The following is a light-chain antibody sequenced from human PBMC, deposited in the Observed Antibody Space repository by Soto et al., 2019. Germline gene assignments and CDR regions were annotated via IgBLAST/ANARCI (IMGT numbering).Light chain of an antibody. J-gene: IGKJ3*01. CDR3: QQRSHWPPFT. CDR2: DAS. CDR1: QSISTY. Sequence: EIVLTQSPVTLSLSPGERATLSCRASQSISTYLAWYQQKPGQAPRLLIYDASERATGIPARFSGSGSGTDFTLTISSLEPEDFAVYYCQQRSHWPPFTCGPGPRVDIK. V-gene: IGKV3-11*01.